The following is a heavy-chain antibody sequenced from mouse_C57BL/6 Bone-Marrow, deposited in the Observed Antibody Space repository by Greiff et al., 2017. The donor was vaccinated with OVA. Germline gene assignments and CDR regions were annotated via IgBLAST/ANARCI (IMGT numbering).Heavy chain of an antibody. Sequence: QVQLQQPGAELVKPGASVKMSCKASGYTFTSYWITWVKQRPGQGLEWIGDIYPGSGSTNYNEKFKSKATLTVDTSSSTADMQLSSLTSEDSAVYYCARKGSSGYWFAYWGQGTLVTVSA. V-gene: IGHV1-55*01. J-gene: IGHJ3*01. CDR1: GYTFTSYW. CDR2: IYPGSGST. D-gene: IGHD3-2*02. CDR3: ARKGSSGYWFAY.